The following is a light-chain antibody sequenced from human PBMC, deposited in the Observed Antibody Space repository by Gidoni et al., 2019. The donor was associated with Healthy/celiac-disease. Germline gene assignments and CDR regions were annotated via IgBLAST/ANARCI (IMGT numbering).Light chain of an antibody. J-gene: IGLJ1*01. CDR3: AACDDSLNGYV. CDR1: SYNIGSNT. V-gene: IGLV1-44*01. CDR2: SNN. Sequence: QSVLTQPPSASGTPGQRVTISCSGSSYNIGSNTVNWYQQLPGTAPTLLIYSNNQRPSGVPDRFSGSKSGTSASLSISGLQSEDEADYYCAACDDSLNGYVFGTGTKVTVL.